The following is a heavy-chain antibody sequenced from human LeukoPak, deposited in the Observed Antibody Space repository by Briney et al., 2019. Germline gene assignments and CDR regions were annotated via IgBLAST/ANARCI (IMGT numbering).Heavy chain of an antibody. CDR2: INHSGST. CDR1: GGSFSGYY. CDR3: ARFGYYVGATDR. Sequence: NPSETLSLTCAVYGGSFSGYYWSWIRQPPGKGLEWIGEINHSGSTSYNPSLKSRVTISVDTSKNQFSLKLSSVTAADTAVYYCARFGYYVGATDRWGQGTLVTVSS. D-gene: IGHD1-26*01. V-gene: IGHV4-34*01. J-gene: IGHJ4*02.